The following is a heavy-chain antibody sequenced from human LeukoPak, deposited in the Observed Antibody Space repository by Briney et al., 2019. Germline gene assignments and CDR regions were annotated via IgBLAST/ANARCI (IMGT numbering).Heavy chain of an antibody. V-gene: IGHV3-23*01. CDR1: GFTFSNYA. J-gene: IGHJ4*02. D-gene: IGHD3-22*01. CDR2: ISSSGGST. CDR3: AKVTGDYYDTSGAFDY. Sequence: GGSLRLSCAASGFTFSNYAMTWVRQAPGKGLEWVSAISSSGGSTYYADSVKGRFTISRDNSKNTLYLQMNSLRAEDTAVYYCAKVTGDYYDTSGAFDYWGQGTLVTVSS.